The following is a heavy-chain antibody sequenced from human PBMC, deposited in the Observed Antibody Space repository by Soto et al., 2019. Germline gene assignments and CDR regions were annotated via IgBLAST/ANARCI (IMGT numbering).Heavy chain of an antibody. D-gene: IGHD7-27*01. V-gene: IGHV2-5*02. CDR1: GFSLSTSGVG. CDR2: IYWDDDK. Sequence: QITLKESGPTLVKPTQTLTLTCTFSGFSLSTSGVGVGWIRQPPGKALEWLALIYWDDDKRYSPSLKSRLTITKDTSKNQVLLTMTTMDPVDTATYYCAHSLIPNWGSRGAFDYWGQGTLVTVSS. J-gene: IGHJ4*02. CDR3: AHSLIPNWGSRGAFDY.